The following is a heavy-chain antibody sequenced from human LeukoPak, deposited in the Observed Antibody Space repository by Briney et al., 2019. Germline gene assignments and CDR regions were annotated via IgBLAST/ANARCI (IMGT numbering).Heavy chain of an antibody. V-gene: IGHV4-38-2*01. CDR3: AKRGVTWYFDY. CDR1: GFTFSKAW. Sequence: GSLRLSCAASGFTFSKAWMSWVRQPPGKGLEWIGSIYYSGSTYYNPSLKSRVTISVDTSKNQFSLKLSSVTAADTAVYYCAKRGVTWYFDYWGQGILVTVSS. CDR2: IYYSGST. D-gene: IGHD3-10*01. J-gene: IGHJ4*01.